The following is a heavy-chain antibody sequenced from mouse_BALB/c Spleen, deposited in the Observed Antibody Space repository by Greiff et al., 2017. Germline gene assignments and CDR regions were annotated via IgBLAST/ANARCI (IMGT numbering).Heavy chain of an antibody. J-gene: IGHJ4*01. D-gene: IGHD2-2*01. CDR3: ASGLRRAMDY. CDR1: GYTFTDYA. V-gene: IGHV1S137*01. Sequence: VQLQQSGAELVRPGVSVKISCKGSGYTFTDYAMHWVKQSHAKSLEWIGVISTYYGDASYNQKFKGKATMTVDKSSSTAYMELARLTSEDSAIYYCASGLRRAMDYWGQGTSVTVSS. CDR2: ISTYYGDA.